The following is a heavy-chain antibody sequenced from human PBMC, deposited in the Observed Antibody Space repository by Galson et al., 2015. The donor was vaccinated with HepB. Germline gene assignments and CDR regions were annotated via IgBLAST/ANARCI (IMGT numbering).Heavy chain of an antibody. J-gene: IGHJ6*02. Sequence: VKVSCKASGFTFTSSTMQWVRQARGQRLEWIGWVVVGSDNTNYAHNFQERVTITRDMSTSTAYMELSSLRSEDTAVYYCAASTHSSSWYSLFYYYAMDVWGQGTTVTVSS. CDR2: VVVGSDNT. CDR3: AASTHSSSWYSLFYYYAMDV. V-gene: IGHV1-58*02. CDR1: GFTFTSST. D-gene: IGHD6-13*01.